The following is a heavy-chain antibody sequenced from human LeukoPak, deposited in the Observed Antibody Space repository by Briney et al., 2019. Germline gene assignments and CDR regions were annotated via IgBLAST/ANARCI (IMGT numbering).Heavy chain of an antibody. D-gene: IGHD3-22*01. CDR1: GFTFSDYY. V-gene: IGHV3-11*06. J-gene: IGHJ4*02. Sequence: GGSLRLSCAASGFTFSDYYMSWIRQAPGKGLEWLSYISSSTDTDYADSVKGRFTISRDNAKNSLYLLMNSLRTEDTAVYYCAATYYYDGSGDYWGQGTLVTVSS. CDR3: AATYYYDGSGDY. CDR2: ISSSTDT.